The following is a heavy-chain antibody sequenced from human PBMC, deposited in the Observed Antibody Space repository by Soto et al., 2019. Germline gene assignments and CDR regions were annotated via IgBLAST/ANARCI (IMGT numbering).Heavy chain of an antibody. J-gene: IGHJ4*02. Sequence: QVQLQESGPGLVKPSETLSLTCTVSGGSISSYYWSWIRQPPGKGLEWIGYIYYSGSTNYNPSLKSRVTISVDTSKNQFSLKLSSVTAADTAVYYCARAQIGGYCGGDCPFDYWGQGTLVTVSS. D-gene: IGHD2-21*02. CDR1: GGSISSYY. V-gene: IGHV4-59*01. CDR3: ARAQIGGYCGGDCPFDY. CDR2: IYYSGST.